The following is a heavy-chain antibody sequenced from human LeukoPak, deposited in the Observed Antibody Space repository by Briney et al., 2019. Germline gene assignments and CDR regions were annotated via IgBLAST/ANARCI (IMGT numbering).Heavy chain of an antibody. V-gene: IGHV4-59*01. CDR1: DGSISSYY. CDR2: IYYSGST. J-gene: IGHJ3*02. CDR3: ARATVTKTSDAFDI. D-gene: IGHD4-17*01. Sequence: PSETLSLTCSVSDGSISSYYWSWIRQPPGKGLEWIGYIYYSGSTNYNPSLKSRVTISVDTSKNQFSLKLSSVTAADTAVYYCARATVTKTSDAFDIWGQGTMVTVSS.